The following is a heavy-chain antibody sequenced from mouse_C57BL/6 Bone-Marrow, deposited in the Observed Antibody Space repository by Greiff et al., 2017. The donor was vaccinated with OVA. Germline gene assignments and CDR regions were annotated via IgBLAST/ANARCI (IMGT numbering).Heavy chain of an antibody. J-gene: IGHJ4*01. CDR2: IDPSDSYT. CDR1: GYPFPCYW. D-gene: IGHD2-12*01. Sequence: VQLQQPGAELVKPGASVKLSCTASGYPFPCYWMLWVKQRPGQGLEWIGEIDPSDSYTNYNQKFKGKATLTVDTSSSTAYMQLISLTSEDSAVYYCARSSYSLYAMDYWGQGTSVTVSA. V-gene: IGHV1-50*01. CDR3: ARSSYSLYAMDY.